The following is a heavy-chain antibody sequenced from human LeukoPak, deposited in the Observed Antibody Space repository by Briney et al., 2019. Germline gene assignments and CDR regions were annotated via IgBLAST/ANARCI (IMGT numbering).Heavy chain of an antibody. CDR1: GYSISSDYY. Sequence: SETLSLTCTVSGYSISSDYYWGWIRQPPGKGLEWIGSIYYSGSTYYNPSLKSRVTISVDTSKNQFSLKLSSVTAADTAVYYCARHRSRMVRGGDWFDPWGQGTLVTVSS. CDR2: IYYSGST. D-gene: IGHD3-10*01. V-gene: IGHV4-38-2*02. J-gene: IGHJ5*02. CDR3: ARHRSRMVRGGDWFDP.